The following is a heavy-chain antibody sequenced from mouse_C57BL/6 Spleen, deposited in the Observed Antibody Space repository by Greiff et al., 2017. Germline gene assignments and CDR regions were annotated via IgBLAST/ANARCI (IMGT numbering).Heavy chain of an antibody. D-gene: IGHD2-5*01. J-gene: IGHJ3*01. CDR1: GYAFSSYW. CDR3: ARHYSNSRPCAY. Sequence: QVQLKESGAELVKPGASVKISCKASGYAFSSYWMNWVKQRPGKGLEWIGQIYPGDGDTNYNGKFKGKATLTADKSSSTAYMQLSSLTSEDSAVYFCARHYSNSRPCAYWGQGTLVTVSA. CDR2: IYPGDGDT. V-gene: IGHV1-80*01.